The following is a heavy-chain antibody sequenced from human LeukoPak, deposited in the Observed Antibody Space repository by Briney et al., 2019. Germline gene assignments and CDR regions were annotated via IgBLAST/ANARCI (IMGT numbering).Heavy chain of an antibody. CDR1: GGSFSGYY. D-gene: IGHD1-1*01. V-gene: IGHV4-34*01. J-gene: IGHJ6*02. Sequence: SETLSLTRAVYGGSFSGYYWSWIRQPPGKGLEWIGEINHSGSTNYNPSLKSRVTISVDTSKNQFSLKLSSVTAADTAVYYCARRNDDYQYYGMDVWGQGTTVTVSS. CDR3: ARRNDDYQYYGMDV. CDR2: INHSGST.